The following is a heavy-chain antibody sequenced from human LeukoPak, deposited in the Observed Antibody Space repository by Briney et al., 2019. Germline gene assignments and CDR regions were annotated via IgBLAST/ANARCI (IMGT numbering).Heavy chain of an antibody. D-gene: IGHD1-1*01. CDR2: IYSDGST. V-gene: IGHV3-66*01. Sequence: GGSLRLSCAASGFTISNNYLSWVRQAPGKGLEWVSVIYSDGSTYYADSVKGRFTISRDNSKNTLYLQMNSLRAEDTAVYYCARGFTDIHDCWGQGALVTVSS. J-gene: IGHJ4*02. CDR3: ARGFTDIHDC. CDR1: GFTISNNY.